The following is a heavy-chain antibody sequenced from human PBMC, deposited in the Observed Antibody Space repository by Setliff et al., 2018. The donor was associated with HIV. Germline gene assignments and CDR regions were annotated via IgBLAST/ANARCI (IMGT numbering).Heavy chain of an antibody. V-gene: IGHV1-2*06. CDR1: GYTFTGYY. D-gene: IGHD3-22*01. Sequence: GASVKVSCKASGYTFTGYYMHWVRQAPGQGLEWMGRINPNSGGTKYAQKFQGRVTMTRDTSISTAYMELSRLISDDTAVYYCARVHYYDSSGYSEPYYMDVWGKGTTVTVSS. J-gene: IGHJ6*03. CDR2: INPNSGGT. CDR3: ARVHYYDSSGYSEPYYMDV.